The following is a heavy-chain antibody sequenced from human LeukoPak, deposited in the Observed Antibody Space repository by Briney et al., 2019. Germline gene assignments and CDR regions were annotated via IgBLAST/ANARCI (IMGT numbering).Heavy chain of an antibody. D-gene: IGHD4-17*01. J-gene: IGHJ4*02. CDR2: ISSRSSYI. CDR3: ARVEATVTSNVFDY. Sequence: GGSLRLSCAASGFTFSSYSMNWVRQAPGKGLEWVSSISSRSSYIYYADSVKGRFTISRDNAKKSLNLQMNSLRAEDTAIYYCARVEATVTSNVFDYWGQGTLVTVSS. V-gene: IGHV3-21*01. CDR1: GFTFSSYS.